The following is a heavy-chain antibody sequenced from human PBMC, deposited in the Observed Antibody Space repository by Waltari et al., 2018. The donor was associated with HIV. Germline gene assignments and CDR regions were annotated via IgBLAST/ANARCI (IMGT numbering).Heavy chain of an antibody. CDR1: GFTLSSHG. CDR3: VKERGPFNGFDI. Sequence: QVYLMESGVGVVQTGGSLKLSCAASGFTLSSHGMHWVRQAPGKGLEWVAVIWSDGYNKFYADSVRGRFTFSRDNSKYTLSLQMNSLRAEDTALYYCVKERGPFNGFDIWGQGTMVTVSS. V-gene: IGHV3-33*06. D-gene: IGHD3-16*01. J-gene: IGHJ3*02. CDR2: IWSDGYNK.